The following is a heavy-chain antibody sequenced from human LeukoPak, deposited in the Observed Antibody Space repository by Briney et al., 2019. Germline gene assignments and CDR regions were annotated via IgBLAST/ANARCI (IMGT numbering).Heavy chain of an antibody. CDR2: IYYSGST. Sequence: SETLSLTCTVSGGSISSSSYYWGWIRQPPGKGLEWIGSIYYSGSTYYNPSLKSRITISVDTSKNQFSLKLSSVTAADTAAYYCARLPYCSGGSCYRRYYFDYWGQGTLVTVSS. CDR3: ARLPYCSGGSCYRRYYFDY. J-gene: IGHJ4*02. V-gene: IGHV4-39*01. CDR1: GGSISSSSYY. D-gene: IGHD2-15*01.